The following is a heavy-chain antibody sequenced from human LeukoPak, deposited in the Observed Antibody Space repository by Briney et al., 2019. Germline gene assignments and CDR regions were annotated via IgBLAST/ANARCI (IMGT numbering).Heavy chain of an antibody. J-gene: IGHJ3*02. Sequence: ASVKVSCKASGYTFTGYYMHWARQAPGQGLEWMGWINPNSGGTNYAQKFQGRVTMTRDTSISTAYMELSRLRSDDTAVYYCASIYCSSTSCYYRGVVGPFDAFDIWGQGTMVTVSS. CDR3: ASIYCSSTSCYYRGVVGPFDAFDI. D-gene: IGHD2-2*01. CDR2: INPNSGGT. V-gene: IGHV1-2*02. CDR1: GYTFTGYY.